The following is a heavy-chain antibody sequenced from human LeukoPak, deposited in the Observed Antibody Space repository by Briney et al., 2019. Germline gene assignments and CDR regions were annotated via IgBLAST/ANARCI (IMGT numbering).Heavy chain of an antibody. CDR2: IYSGGNT. CDR1: GFAVSSDY. CDR3: AKPAGYSSSLNTKQFDY. V-gene: IGHV3-53*01. Sequence: GGSLRLSCAASGFAVSSDYMSWVRQAPGKGLEWVSVIYSGGNTYYADSVKGRFTISRDNSKNTLYLQMNSLRAEDTAVYYCAKPAGYSSSLNTKQFDYWGQGTLVTVSS. J-gene: IGHJ4*02. D-gene: IGHD6-13*01.